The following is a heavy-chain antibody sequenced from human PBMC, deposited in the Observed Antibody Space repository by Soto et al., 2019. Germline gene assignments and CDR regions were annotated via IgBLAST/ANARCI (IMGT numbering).Heavy chain of an antibody. CDR1: GYTFTSYD. Sequence: ASVKVSCKASGYTFTSYDINWVRQATGQGLEWMGWMNPNSGNTGYAQKFQGRVTMTRNTSISTAYMELSSLRSEDTAVYYCARGAVTIAVVPAARNFDYYYYYMDVWGKGTTVTVSS. CDR3: ARGAVTIAVVPAARNFDYYYYYMDV. V-gene: IGHV1-8*01. CDR2: MNPNSGNT. J-gene: IGHJ6*03. D-gene: IGHD2-2*01.